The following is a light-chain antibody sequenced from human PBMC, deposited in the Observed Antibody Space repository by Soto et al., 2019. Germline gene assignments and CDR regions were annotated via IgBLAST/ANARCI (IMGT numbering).Light chain of an antibody. V-gene: IGLV2-14*01. CDR2: EVS. CDR1: SSDVGGYRY. J-gene: IGLJ1*01. CDR3: SSYTSGSTYV. Sequence: QSLLTQPASVSGSPGQSITISCTGTSSDVGGYRYVSWYQQHPGKAPKLMIYEVSNRPSGVSNRFSGSKSGNTASLTISGLQAEDEADYYCSSYTSGSTYVFGTGTKVTVL.